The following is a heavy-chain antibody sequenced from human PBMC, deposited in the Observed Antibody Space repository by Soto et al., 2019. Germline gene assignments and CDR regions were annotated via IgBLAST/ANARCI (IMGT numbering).Heavy chain of an antibody. D-gene: IGHD5-12*01. V-gene: IGHV4-31*03. Sequence: QVQLQESGPGLVKPSQTLSLTCTVSGGSISSGGYYWNWIRQHPGKGLEWIGYIHDSGSTYYNPSLTSRVILSIDTSKNQLSLKLNSVTVADTAVYYCARVEMATITRYWGQGTLVTVSS. CDR1: GGSISSGGYY. CDR3: ARVEMATITRY. CDR2: IHDSGST. J-gene: IGHJ4*02.